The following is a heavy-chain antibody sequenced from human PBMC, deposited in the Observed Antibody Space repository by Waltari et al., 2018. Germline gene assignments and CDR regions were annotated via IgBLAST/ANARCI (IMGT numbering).Heavy chain of an antibody. CDR2: IYYSGST. Sequence: QVQLQEAGPGLVKPSATLSLTCTVSGGSISSHYWSWIRQPPGKGLESIGYIYYSGSTNYNPSLKSRVTISVDTSKNQFSLKLSSVTAADTAVYYCARDYGYFQHWGQGTLVTVSS. CDR3: ARDYGYFQH. CDR1: GGSISSHY. V-gene: IGHV4-59*11. J-gene: IGHJ1*01. D-gene: IGHD3-10*01.